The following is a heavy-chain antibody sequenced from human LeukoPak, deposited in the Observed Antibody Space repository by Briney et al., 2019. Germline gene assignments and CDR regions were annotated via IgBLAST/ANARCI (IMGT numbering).Heavy chain of an antibody. D-gene: IGHD4-17*01. V-gene: IGHV1-69*05. J-gene: IGHJ6*03. CDR1: GGTFSSYA. CDR2: IIPIFGTA. Sequence: SVKVSCKASGGTFSSYAISWVRQAPGQGLEWMGRIIPIFGTANYAQKFQGRVTITTDESTSTAYMELSSLRSEDTAVYYCASEVTGNYGDYVPYYYYYMDVWGKGTTVTVPS. CDR3: ASEVTGNYGDYVPYYYYYMDV.